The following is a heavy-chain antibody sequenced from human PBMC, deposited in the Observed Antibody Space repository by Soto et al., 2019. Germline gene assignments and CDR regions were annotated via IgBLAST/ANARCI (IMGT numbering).Heavy chain of an antibody. CDR3: ARGGQDFWSGPFDY. CDR1: GGSISNYF. Sequence: SETLSLTCTVSGGSISNYFCNWIRQPAGKGLEWIGRIDNSGSTNYNPSLKSRITMSADTSRNQFSLKLNSVTAADTAVYYCARGGQDFWSGPFDYWGQGALVTVSS. V-gene: IGHV4-4*07. D-gene: IGHD3-3*01. CDR2: IDNSGST. J-gene: IGHJ4*02.